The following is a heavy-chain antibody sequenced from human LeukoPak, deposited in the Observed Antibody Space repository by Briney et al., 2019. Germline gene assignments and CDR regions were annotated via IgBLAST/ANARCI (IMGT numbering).Heavy chain of an antibody. CDR2: INHSGST. D-gene: IGHD5-24*01. Sequence: SETLSLTCAVYGGSFSGYYWSWIRQPPGKGLEWIGEINHSGSTNYNPSLKSRVTISVDTSNNQFSLKLTSVTATDTAVYYCARRAVGMAIDHWGQGTLVTVSS. CDR3: ARRAVGMAIDH. V-gene: IGHV4-34*01. CDR1: GGSFSGYY. J-gene: IGHJ4*02.